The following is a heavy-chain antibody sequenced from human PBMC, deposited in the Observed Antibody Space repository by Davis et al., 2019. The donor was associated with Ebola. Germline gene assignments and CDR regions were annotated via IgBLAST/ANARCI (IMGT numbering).Heavy chain of an antibody. CDR2: INSDGSST. D-gene: IGHD2-2*01. CDR1: GFTFSSYW. V-gene: IGHV3-74*01. Sequence: HTGGSLRLSCAASGFTFSSYWMHWVRQAPGKGLVWVSRINSDGSSTSYADSVKGRFTISRDNAKNTVFLQMNSLKAEDTAVYYCAKAPYCSSTSCYDYGDYNYFDYWGQGTQVTVSS. CDR3: AKAPYCSSTSCYDYGDYNYFDY. J-gene: IGHJ4*02.